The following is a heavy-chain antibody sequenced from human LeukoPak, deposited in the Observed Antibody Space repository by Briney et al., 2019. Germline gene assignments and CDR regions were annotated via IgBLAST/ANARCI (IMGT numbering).Heavy chain of an antibody. Sequence: ASVKVSCKASGYTFTSYGISWVRQAPGQGLEWMGIINPSGGSTSYAQKFQGRVTLTRDMSTSTVYMEVSSLRSDDTDVYYCARESSYGVLLIGYMDVWGKGTTVTVSS. CDR3: ARESSYGVLLIGYMDV. CDR2: INPSGGST. V-gene: IGHV1-46*01. J-gene: IGHJ6*03. CDR1: GYTFTSYG. D-gene: IGHD4-17*01.